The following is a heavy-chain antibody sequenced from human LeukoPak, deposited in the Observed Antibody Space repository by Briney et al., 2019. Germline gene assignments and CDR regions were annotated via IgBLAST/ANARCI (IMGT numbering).Heavy chain of an antibody. CDR1: GYTFTSYG. CDR2: IIPIFGTA. D-gene: IGHD3-3*01. V-gene: IGHV1-69*05. CDR3: ARDDLTIPYYMDV. Sequence: ASVKVSCKASGYTFTSYGISWVRQAPGQGLEWMGRIIPIFGTANYAQKFQGRVTITTDESTSTAYMELSSLRSEDTAVYYCARDDLTIPYYMDVWGKGTTVTVSS. J-gene: IGHJ6*03.